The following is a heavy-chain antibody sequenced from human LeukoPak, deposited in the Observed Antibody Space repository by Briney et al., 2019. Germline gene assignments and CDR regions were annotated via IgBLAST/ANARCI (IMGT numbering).Heavy chain of an antibody. D-gene: IGHD3-10*01. CDR2: IYYSGST. V-gene: IGHV4-61*01. Sequence: SETLSLTCTLSSRSVSSGTYLWSWIRQPPGEGLEWIGYIYYSGSTNYNPSLKSRVTISVDTSKNQFSLKLSSVTAADTAVYYCARVEWFGELSPFDIWGQGTMVTVSS. CDR1: SRSVSSGTYL. J-gene: IGHJ3*02. CDR3: ARVEWFGELSPFDI.